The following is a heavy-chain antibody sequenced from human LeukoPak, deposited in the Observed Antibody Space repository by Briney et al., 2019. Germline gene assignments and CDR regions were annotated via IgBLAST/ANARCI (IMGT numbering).Heavy chain of an antibody. CDR1: GGSVSSGSYY. D-gene: IGHD3-16*01. CDR2: MDYSGST. Sequence: SETLSLTCTVSGGSVSSGSYYWSWVRQPPGTGLEWVGYMDYSGSTNYNPSLKSRVSISVETSKSQFSLKLSSVTAADTAVYYCARDRFRAGMDVRGQGTTVTVSS. V-gene: IGHV4-61*01. J-gene: IGHJ6*02. CDR3: ARDRFRAGMDV.